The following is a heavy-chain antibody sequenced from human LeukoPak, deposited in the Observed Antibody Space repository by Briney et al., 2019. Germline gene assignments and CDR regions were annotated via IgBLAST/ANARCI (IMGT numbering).Heavy chain of an antibody. CDR3: AKDTGSPADAITMEDNAFDI. Sequence: PGGSLRLSCAASGFTFSSYWMSWVRQAPGKGLEWVSGISWSSGIIGYADSVKGRFTISRDNAKNSLYLQMESLRAEDTAVYYCAKDTGSPADAITMEDNAFDIWGQGTMVTVSS. J-gene: IGHJ3*02. CDR1: GFTFSSYW. CDR2: ISWSSGII. D-gene: IGHD3-3*01. V-gene: IGHV3-9*01.